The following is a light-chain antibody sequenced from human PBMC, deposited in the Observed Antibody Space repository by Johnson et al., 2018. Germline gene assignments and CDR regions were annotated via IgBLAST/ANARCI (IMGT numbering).Light chain of an antibody. Sequence: QSVLTQPPSVSAAPGQKVTISCSGSSSNIGNNYVSWYQQLPGTAPKLLIYENSKRLSWIPDRFSGSKSGTSATLGITGLQTGDEADYYCGTWDSRLSAGNVFGTGTKVTVL. CDR2: ENS. V-gene: IGLV1-51*02. CDR1: SSNIGNNY. CDR3: GTWDSRLSAGNV. J-gene: IGLJ1*01.